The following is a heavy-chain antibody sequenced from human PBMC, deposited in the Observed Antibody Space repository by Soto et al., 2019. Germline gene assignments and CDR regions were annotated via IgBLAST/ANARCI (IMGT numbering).Heavy chain of an antibody. D-gene: IGHD3-10*01. V-gene: IGHV2-5*01. CDR1: GFSLSTSGVG. CDR3: AHSTPDCYGSGSLAPCAY. J-gene: IGHJ4*02. Sequence: QITLKESGPTLVEPTQTLTLTCTFSGFSLSTSGVGVGWIRQPPGKALEWLALISWNDDKRYSPSLKSRLTTTKETPKNPVVRTITTMDAVETATSYCAHSTPDCYGSGSLAPCAYWGRGTLVTVPS. CDR2: ISWNDDK.